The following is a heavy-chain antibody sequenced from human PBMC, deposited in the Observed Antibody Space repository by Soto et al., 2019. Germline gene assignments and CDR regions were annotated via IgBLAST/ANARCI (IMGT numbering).Heavy chain of an antibody. CDR1: GFTVCSYA. CDR3: ARPLTPGREDGFWSDYYRNIYFFDAFDI. D-gene: IGHD3-3*01. CDR2: ISGSVGRT. V-gene: IGHV3-23*01. J-gene: IGHJ3*02. Sequence: GGSLRLSCAAPGFTVCSYAMSWVRQAPGKGLEWVSTISGSVGRTYYEDSVKGRFTISRDNSKNTLYLQMNSLRAEDTAVYYCARPLTPGREDGFWSDYYRNIYFFDAFDIWGQGTMVTVSS.